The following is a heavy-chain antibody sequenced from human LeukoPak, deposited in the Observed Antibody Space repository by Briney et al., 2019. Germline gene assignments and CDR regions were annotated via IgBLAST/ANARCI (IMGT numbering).Heavy chain of an antibody. CDR2: IYSDNT. D-gene: IGHD3-9*01. V-gene: IGHV3-53*01. CDR3: ARERFSYYDILTGYADAFDI. Sequence: PGGSLRLSCTVSGFTVSSNSMSWVRQAPGKGLEWVSFIYSDNTHYSDSVKGRFTISRDNSKNTLYLQMNSLRAEDTAVYYCARERFSYYDILTGYADAFDIWGQGTMVTVSS. CDR1: GFTVSSNS. J-gene: IGHJ3*02.